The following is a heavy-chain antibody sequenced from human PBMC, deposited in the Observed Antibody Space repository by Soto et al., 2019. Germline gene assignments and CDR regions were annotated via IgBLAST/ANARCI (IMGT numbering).Heavy chain of an antibody. CDR3: AKDLHSYYDSSGYNDY. V-gene: IGHV3-30*18. CDR1: GFTFSSYG. Sequence: QVQLVESGGGVVQPGRSLRLSCAASGFTFSSYGMHWVRQAPGKGLEWVAVISYDGSNKYYEDSVKGRFTISRDNSKNTLYLQMNSLRAKDTAVYYCAKDLHSYYDSSGYNDYWGQGTLVTVSS. D-gene: IGHD3-22*01. J-gene: IGHJ4*02. CDR2: ISYDGSNK.